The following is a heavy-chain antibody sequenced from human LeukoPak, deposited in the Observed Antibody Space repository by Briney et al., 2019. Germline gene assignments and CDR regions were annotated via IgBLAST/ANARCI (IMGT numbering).Heavy chain of an antibody. CDR3: ARVGNVEGSGSYYTRIYYYYYMDV. CDR2: IYYSGST. V-gene: IGHV4-59*01. CDR1: GVSISSYY. D-gene: IGHD3-10*01. Sequence: SETLSLTCTVSGVSISSYYWSWIRQPPGKGLEWIGYIYYSGSTNYNPSLKSRVTISVDTSKNQFSLKLSSVTAADTAVYYCARVGNVEGSGSYYTRIYYYYYMDVWGKGTTVTISS. J-gene: IGHJ6*03.